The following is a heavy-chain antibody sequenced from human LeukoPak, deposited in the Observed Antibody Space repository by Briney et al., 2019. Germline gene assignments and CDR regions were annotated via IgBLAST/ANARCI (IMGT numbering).Heavy chain of an antibody. CDR2: ISAYNGNT. CDR3: ARGGDIVVVTAIVPFDY. J-gene: IGHJ4*02. CDR1: GYTFTSYG. V-gene: IGHV1-18*04. D-gene: IGHD2-21*02. Sequence: ASVKVSCKASGYTFTSYGISWVRQAPGQGLEGMGWISAYNGNTNYAQKLQGRVTMTTDTSTSTAYMELRSLRSDDTAVYYCARGGDIVVVTAIVPFDYWGQGTLVTVSS.